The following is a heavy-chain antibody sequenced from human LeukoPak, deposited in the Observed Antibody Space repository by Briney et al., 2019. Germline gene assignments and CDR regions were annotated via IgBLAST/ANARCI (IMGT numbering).Heavy chain of an antibody. CDR2: INHRGST. V-gene: IGHV4-34*01. Sequence: SETLSLTCAVYGGSFSGYYWSWIRQPPGKGLEWIGEINHRGSTNYNPSLKSRVTISVDTSKKQFSLNLSSVTAADTAMYYCAREMEVGQYAAFDIWGQGTMVTVPS. CDR3: AREMEVGQYAAFDI. J-gene: IGHJ3*02. D-gene: IGHD1-26*01. CDR1: GGSFSGYY.